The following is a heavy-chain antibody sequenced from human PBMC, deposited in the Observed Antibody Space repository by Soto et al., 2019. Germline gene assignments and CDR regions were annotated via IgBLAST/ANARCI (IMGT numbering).Heavy chain of an antibody. CDR1: GGSISSSNYY. D-gene: IGHD3-22*01. J-gene: IGHJ4*02. V-gene: IGHV4-39*01. CDR2: IYYSGST. Sequence: QLQLQESGPGLVKPSETLSLTCTVSGGSISSSNYYWGWIRQPPGKGLEWIGSIYYSGSTYYNPSRTSRVTISVDTSKNQFSLKLTPVTAADTAVYYCARRGFYYDSSGHDYWGQGTLVTVSS. CDR3: ARRGFYYDSSGHDY.